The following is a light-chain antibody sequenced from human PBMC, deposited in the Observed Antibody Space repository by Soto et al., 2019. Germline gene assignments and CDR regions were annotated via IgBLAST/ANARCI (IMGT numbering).Light chain of an antibody. CDR3: LQDYSYPRT. V-gene: IGKV1-6*01. Sequence: AIQITQSPSSLSASVGDRVTITCRASQNIRTELGWYQQTPGKAPKLLIYATSSLQGGVPSRFSGSGSGTDFTLSIRGLQPEEFATYYCLQDYSYPRTFGQGTKVEI. CDR1: QNIRTE. CDR2: ATS. J-gene: IGKJ1*01.